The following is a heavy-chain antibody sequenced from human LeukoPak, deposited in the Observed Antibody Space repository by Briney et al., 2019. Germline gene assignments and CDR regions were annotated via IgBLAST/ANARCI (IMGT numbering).Heavy chain of an antibody. V-gene: IGHV4-39*02. D-gene: IGHD6-13*01. Sequence: SETLSLTCTVSGGSISSGNYYWGWIRQPPGKGLDWIASIHYSGTTYYNPSLKSRVTISVDTSKNHFSLKLSSVTAADTAVYYCAKDATAVPGTVYMDVWGKGTTVTISS. CDR2: IHYSGTT. J-gene: IGHJ6*03. CDR3: AKDATAVPGTVYMDV. CDR1: GGSISSGNYY.